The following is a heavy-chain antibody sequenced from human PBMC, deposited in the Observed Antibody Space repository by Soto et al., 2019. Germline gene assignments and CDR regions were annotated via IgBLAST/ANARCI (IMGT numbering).Heavy chain of an antibody. Sequence: EVQLLESGGGLVQPGGSLRLSCAASGFTFSSYAMSWVRQAPGKGLEWVSAISGSGGSTYYADSVKGRFTISRDNSKNTLYLQMNSLRGEDTAVYYCVKDENNNSWPGYYFNYWGQGTLVTVSS. D-gene: IGHD1-1*01. J-gene: IGHJ4*02. CDR2: ISGSGGST. CDR1: GFTFSSYA. CDR3: VKDENNNSWPGYYFNY. V-gene: IGHV3-23*01.